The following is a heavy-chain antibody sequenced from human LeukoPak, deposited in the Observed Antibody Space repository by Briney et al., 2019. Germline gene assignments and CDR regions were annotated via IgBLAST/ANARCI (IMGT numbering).Heavy chain of an antibody. CDR3: ARDLKYGEFDY. J-gene: IGHJ4*02. V-gene: IGHV7-4-1*02. CDR1: GYTFTNYD. CDR2: INTNTGNP. D-gene: IGHD4-17*01. Sequence: ASVKVSCKPSGYTFTNYDINWARQATGQGLEWMGWINTNTGNPTYAQGFTGRFVFSLDTSVSTAYLQISSLKAEDTAVYYCARDLKYGEFDYWGQGTLVTVSS.